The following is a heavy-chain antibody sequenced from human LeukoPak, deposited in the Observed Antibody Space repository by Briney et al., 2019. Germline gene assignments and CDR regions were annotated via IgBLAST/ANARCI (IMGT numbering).Heavy chain of an antibody. D-gene: IGHD5-12*01. J-gene: IGHJ5*02. CDR1: GYSFTSYW. Sequence: GESLKISCKGSGYSFTSYWNGWVRQMPGKGLEWMGIIHPGDSDTRYSPSFQGQVTISADKSISTAYLQWSSLKASDTAMYYCARQRNSGYDGNWFDPWGQGTLVTVSS. CDR3: ARQRNSGYDGNWFDP. CDR2: IHPGDSDT. V-gene: IGHV5-51*01.